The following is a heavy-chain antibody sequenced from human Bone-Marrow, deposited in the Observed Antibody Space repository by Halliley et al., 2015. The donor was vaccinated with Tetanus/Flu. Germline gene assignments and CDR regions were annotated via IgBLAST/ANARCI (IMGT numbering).Heavy chain of an antibody. CDR1: GFTFNTFG. D-gene: IGHD2-15*01. CDR2: IWSGGGNK. CDR3: AREQGGCIGGRCFPAYFDF. Sequence: SLRLSCVASGFTFNTFGMHWVRQAPGKGLEWVALIWSGGGNKYYSDSVKGRFTISRDSSNNSLSLQMNSLRAEDTAIYYCAREQGGCIGGRCFPAYFDFWGHGTLVSVSS. J-gene: IGHJ4*01. V-gene: IGHV3-33*01.